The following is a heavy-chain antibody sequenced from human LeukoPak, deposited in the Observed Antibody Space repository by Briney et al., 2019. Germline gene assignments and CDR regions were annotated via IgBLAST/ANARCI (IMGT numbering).Heavy chain of an antibody. CDR1: GFTFSSYA. Sequence: PGGSLRLSCAASGFTFSSYAMSWVRQAPGKGLEWVSAISGSGGSTYYAGSVKGRFTISRDNSKNTLYLQMNSLRAEDTAVYYCAKDGKYYDFWSGYYSRSYYYYMDVWGKGTTVTVSS. CDR3: AKDGKYYDFWSGYYSRSYYYYMDV. J-gene: IGHJ6*03. V-gene: IGHV3-23*01. CDR2: ISGSGGST. D-gene: IGHD3-3*01.